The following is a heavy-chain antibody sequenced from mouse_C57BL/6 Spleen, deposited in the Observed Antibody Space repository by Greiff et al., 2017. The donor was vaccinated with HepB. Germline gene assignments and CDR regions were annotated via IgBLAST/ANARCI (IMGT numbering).Heavy chain of an antibody. CDR2: INPNNGGT. V-gene: IGHV1-22*01. D-gene: IGHD2-3*01. CDR3: ERGWLLRDAMDY. J-gene: IGHJ4*01. Sequence: EVQLQQSGPELVKPGASVKMSCKASGYTFTDYNMHWVKQSHGKSLEWIGYINPNNGGTSYNQKFKGKATLTVNKSSSTAYMELRSLTSEDSAVYYCERGWLLRDAMDYWGQGTSVTVSS. CDR1: GYTFTDYN.